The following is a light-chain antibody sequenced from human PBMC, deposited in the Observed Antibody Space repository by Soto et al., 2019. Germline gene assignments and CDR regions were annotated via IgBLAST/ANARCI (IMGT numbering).Light chain of an antibody. V-gene: IGKV3-15*01. J-gene: IGKJ1*01. CDR2: GAS. CDR3: QQYNNWPRT. Sequence: EIVLRHSPGTLSLSPGERATLSCRASQSVSSSYLAWYQQKPGQAPRLLIYGASTRATGIPARFSGSGSGTEFTLTISSLQSEDFAVYYCQQYNNWPRTFGQGTKVDIK. CDR1: QSVSSSY.